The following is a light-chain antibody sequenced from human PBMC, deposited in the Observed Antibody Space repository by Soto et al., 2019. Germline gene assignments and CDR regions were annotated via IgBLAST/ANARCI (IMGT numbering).Light chain of an antibody. CDR1: SSNIGAGYD. CDR3: QSYDNSLSGWV. Sequence: QSLLTQPPSVSGAPGQRVTISCTGSSSNIGAGYDVHWYQQLPGTAPKLLIYGNSNRPSGVPDRFSGSKSGTSASLAITGLQAEDEADYYCQSYDNSLSGWVFGGGTKVTVL. J-gene: IGLJ3*02. CDR2: GNS. V-gene: IGLV1-40*01.